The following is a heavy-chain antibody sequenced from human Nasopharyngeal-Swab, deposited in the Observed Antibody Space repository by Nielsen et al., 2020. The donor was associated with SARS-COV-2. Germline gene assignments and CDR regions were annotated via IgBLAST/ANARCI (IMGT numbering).Heavy chain of an antibody. CDR3: ARELAAAGTGGN. J-gene: IGHJ4*02. D-gene: IGHD6-13*01. CDR1: AFTFTTYG. CDR2: IWYDGSNK. V-gene: IGHV3-33*01. Sequence: SLRLSCAASAFTFTTYGMHCVRQAPGKGLEWVAVIWYDGSNKYYADSVKGRFTISRDNSKNTLYLKMNRLRAEDTAVYYCARELAAAGTGGNWGQGTLVTVSS.